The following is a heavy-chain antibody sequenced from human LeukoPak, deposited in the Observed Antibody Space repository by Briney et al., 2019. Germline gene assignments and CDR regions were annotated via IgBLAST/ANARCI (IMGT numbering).Heavy chain of an antibody. V-gene: IGHV4-39*07. D-gene: IGHD3-22*01. J-gene: IGHJ3*02. CDR3: ARALNYYDRPFDI. CDR1: GGSISSSSYY. Sequence: PSETLSLTCTVSGGSISSSSYYWGWIRQPPGKGLEWIGSIYYSGSTYYNPSLKSRVTISVDTSKNQFSLKLSSVTAADTAVYYCARALNYYDRPFDIWGQGTMVTVSS. CDR2: IYYSGST.